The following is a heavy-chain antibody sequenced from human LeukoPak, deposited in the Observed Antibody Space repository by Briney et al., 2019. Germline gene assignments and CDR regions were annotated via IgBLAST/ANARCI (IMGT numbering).Heavy chain of an antibody. V-gene: IGHV1-18*04. D-gene: IGHD3-10*01. Sequence: ASVKVSCKASGYTFTSYGISWVRQAPGQGLEWMGWISAYNGNTNYAQKLQGRVTMTTDTSTSTAYMELRNLRSDDTAVYYCARDSYGSGSYYKDYWGQGTLVTVSS. CDR1: GYTFTSYG. CDR3: ARDSYGSGSYYKDY. CDR2: ISAYNGNT. J-gene: IGHJ4*02.